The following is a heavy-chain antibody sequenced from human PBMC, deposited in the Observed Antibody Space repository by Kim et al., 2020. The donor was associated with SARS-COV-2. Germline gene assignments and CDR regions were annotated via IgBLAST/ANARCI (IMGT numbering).Heavy chain of an antibody. J-gene: IGHJ4*02. V-gene: IGHV4-39*01. D-gene: IGHD6-19*01. CDR3: AGHTYSSGRDY. CDR2: IYYSGST. Sequence: SETLSLTCTVSGGSISSSSYYWGWIRQPPGKGLEWIGSIYYSGSTYYNPSLKTRVTISVDTSKNQFSLKLSSVTAADTALYYCAGHTYSSGRDYCGQGTLLTVSP. CDR1: GGSISSSSYY.